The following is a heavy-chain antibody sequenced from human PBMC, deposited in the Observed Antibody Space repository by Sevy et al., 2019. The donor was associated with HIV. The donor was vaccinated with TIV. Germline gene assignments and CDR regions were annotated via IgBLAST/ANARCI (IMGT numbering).Heavy chain of an antibody. V-gene: IGHV3-48*02. CDR2: ISSSSNTI. D-gene: IGHD6-13*01. Sequence: GGSLRLSCAASGFTFSSYSMNWVRQAPGKGLEWVSYISSSSNTIYYADSVKGRFTISRDNPKNSLYLQVNSLRDEDTAVYYCARRGGFDISSWPGWFDPWGQGTLVTVSS. J-gene: IGHJ5*02. CDR3: ARRGGFDISSWPGWFDP. CDR1: GFTFSSYS.